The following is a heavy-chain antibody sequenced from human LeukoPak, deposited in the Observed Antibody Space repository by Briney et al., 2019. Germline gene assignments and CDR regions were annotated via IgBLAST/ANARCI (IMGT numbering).Heavy chain of an antibody. CDR3: AKSQLWSYGMDV. Sequence: GRSLRLSCAASGFTFSSYGMHWVRQAPGKGLEWVAVISYDGSNKYYADSVKGRFTISRDNSKNTLYLQMNSLRAEDTAVYYCAKSQLWSYGMDVWGQGTTVTVSS. CDR2: ISYDGSNK. CDR1: GFTFSSYG. J-gene: IGHJ6*02. V-gene: IGHV3-30*18. D-gene: IGHD5-18*01.